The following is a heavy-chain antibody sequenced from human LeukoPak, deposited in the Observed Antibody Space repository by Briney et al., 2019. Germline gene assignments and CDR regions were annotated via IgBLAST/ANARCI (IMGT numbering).Heavy chain of an antibody. J-gene: IGHJ3*02. V-gene: IGHV3-30*03. D-gene: IGHD5-12*01. Sequence: QTGGSLRLSCAASGFTFSSYGMHWVRQAPGKGLEWVAVISYDGSNKYYADSVKGRFTISRDNSKNTLYLQMNSLRAEDTAVYYCAHSLVASDAFDIWGQGTMVTVSS. CDR3: AHSLVASDAFDI. CDR1: GFTFSSYG. CDR2: ISYDGSNK.